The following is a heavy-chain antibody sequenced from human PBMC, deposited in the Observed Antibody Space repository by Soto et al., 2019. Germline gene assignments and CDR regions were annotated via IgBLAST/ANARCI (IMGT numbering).Heavy chain of an antibody. CDR2: IYPGDSDT. D-gene: IGHD5-18*01. Sequence: GESLKISCKGSGYSFTSYWIGSVRQMPGKGLEWMGIIYPGDSDTRYSPSFQGQVTISADKSIGPASLQWSSLQASDTAMDYGERLRSRDTAMGRRTYYYYYHGMDVWGKGTTVTVSS. J-gene: IGHJ6*01. CDR3: ERLRSRDTAMGRRTYYYYYHGMDV. CDR1: GYSFTSYW. V-gene: IGHV5-51*01.